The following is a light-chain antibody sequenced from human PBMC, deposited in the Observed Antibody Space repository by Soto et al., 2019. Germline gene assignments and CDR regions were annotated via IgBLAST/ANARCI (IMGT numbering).Light chain of an antibody. CDR2: KAS. V-gene: IGKV1-5*03. CDR3: LQHNNYPWT. J-gene: IGKJ1*01. Sequence: DVQMTQSPSTLSASVGDRVTITCRASHSISSYLTWYQQKPGKAPKLLIYKASNLESGVPSRFSGSGSGTEFTLTISSLQPEDFATYYCLQHNNYPWTFGQGTKVDIK. CDR1: HSISSY.